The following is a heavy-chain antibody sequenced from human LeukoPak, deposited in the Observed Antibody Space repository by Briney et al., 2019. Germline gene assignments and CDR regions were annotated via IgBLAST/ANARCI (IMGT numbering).Heavy chain of an antibody. Sequence: PSETLSLTCTVSGGSISGYYWSWIRQPPGKGLEWIGYIYYSGSTNYNPSLKSRVTISVDTSKNQFSLKLSSVTAADTAVYYCARAVNYYDSSGYYPSAFDIWGQGTMVTVSS. J-gene: IGHJ3*02. CDR1: GGSISGYY. CDR2: IYYSGST. CDR3: ARAVNYYDSSGYYPSAFDI. V-gene: IGHV4-59*01. D-gene: IGHD3-22*01.